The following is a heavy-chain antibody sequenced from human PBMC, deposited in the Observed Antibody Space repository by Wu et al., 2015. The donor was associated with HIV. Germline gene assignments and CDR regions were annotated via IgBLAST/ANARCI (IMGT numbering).Heavy chain of an antibody. CDR2: IIPIFGTA. CDR1: GGTFSSYA. CDR3: AMERESYYDSSGSFDY. D-gene: IGHD3-22*01. J-gene: IGHJ4*02. Sequence: QVQLVQSGAEVKKPGSSVKVSCKASGGTFSSYAISWVRQAPGQGLEWMGRIIPIFGTANYAQKFQGRVTITADESTSTAYMELSSLRSEDTAVYYCAMERESYYDSSGSFDYWGQGTLVTVSS. V-gene: IGHV1-69*13.